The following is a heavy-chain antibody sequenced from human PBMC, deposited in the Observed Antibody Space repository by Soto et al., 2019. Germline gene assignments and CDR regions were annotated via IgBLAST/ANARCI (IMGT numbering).Heavy chain of an antibody. CDR1: GMTFNNHG. V-gene: IGHV3-23*01. CDR3: ARVPRGYTYAPTDY. D-gene: IGHD5-18*01. J-gene: IGHJ4*02. Sequence: EVQLLESGGGLVQPGGSLRLSCVASGMTFNNHGMGWVRQAPGKGLEWVSSISESGATTYYGDPVKGRFTITRDNSNNTLYLQMNSLRVEDTAVYCCARVPRGYTYAPTDYWGQGTLVTVSS. CDR2: ISESGATT.